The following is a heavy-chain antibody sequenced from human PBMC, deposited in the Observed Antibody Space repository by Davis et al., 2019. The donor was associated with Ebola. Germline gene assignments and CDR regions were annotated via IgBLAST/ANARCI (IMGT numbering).Heavy chain of an antibody. D-gene: IGHD4-23*01. CDR3: TSHGGRGVDY. CDR2: IRSKANSYAT. CDR1: GFTFSGSA. V-gene: IGHV3-73*01. Sequence: GGSLRLSCAASGFTFSGSAMHWVRQASGKGLEWVGRIRSKANSYATAYAASVKGRFTISRDDSKNTAYLQMNSLRAEDTAVYYCTSHGGRGVDYWGQGTLVTVSS. J-gene: IGHJ4*02.